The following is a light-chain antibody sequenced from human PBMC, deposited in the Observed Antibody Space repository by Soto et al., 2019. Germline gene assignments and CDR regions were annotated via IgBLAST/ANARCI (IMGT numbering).Light chain of an antibody. CDR1: QSVSSY. V-gene: IGKV3-11*01. CDR3: QQRRNWPS. Sequence: EIVLTQSPATLSLSPGERATLSCRASQSVSSYLAWYQQKSGQAPRLLIYDASNRATGIPARFSGSGSGTDFTLTISSLEPEDFAVYYCQQRRNWPSFGQGTRLEIK. J-gene: IGKJ5*01. CDR2: DAS.